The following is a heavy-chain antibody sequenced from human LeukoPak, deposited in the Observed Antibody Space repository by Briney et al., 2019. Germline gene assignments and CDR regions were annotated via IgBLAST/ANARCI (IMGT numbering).Heavy chain of an antibody. CDR3: AREGEDGCSGGSCYSNFDY. Sequence: GASVKVSCKASGYTFPSYGMRWLRQPPGQGLEGMGWISAYNCNTNYAQKLQGRLTIPPHTYTSTAYMELSSLRSDDTAVYCCAREGEDGCSGGSCYSNFDYWGQGSLVTVSS. D-gene: IGHD2-15*01. J-gene: IGHJ4*02. CDR1: GYTFPSYG. V-gene: IGHV1-18*01. CDR2: ISAYNCNT.